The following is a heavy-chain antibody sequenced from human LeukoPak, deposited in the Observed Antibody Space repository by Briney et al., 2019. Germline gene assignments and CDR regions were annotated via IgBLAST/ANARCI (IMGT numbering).Heavy chain of an antibody. J-gene: IGHJ6*03. CDR1: GFTFSSYW. V-gene: IGHV3-7*01. CDR2: IKQDGSEK. CDR3: ARGMNSSWYYYYYMDV. Sequence: QPGGSRRLSCAASGFTFSSYWMSWVRQALGKGLEWVANIKQDGSEKYYVDSVKGRFTISRDNAKNSLYLQMNSLRAEDTAVYYCARGMNSSWYYYYYMDVWGKGTTVTVSS. D-gene: IGHD6-13*01.